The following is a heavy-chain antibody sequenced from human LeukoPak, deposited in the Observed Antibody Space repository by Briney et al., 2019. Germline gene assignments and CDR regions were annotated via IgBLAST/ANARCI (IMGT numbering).Heavy chain of an antibody. J-gene: IGHJ6*03. V-gene: IGHV1-8*01. CDR3: ARVGYQLLLSYYYYMDV. CDR1: GYTFTSYD. D-gene: IGHD2-2*01. CDR2: MNPNSGNT. Sequence: ASVKVSCKASGYTFTSYDINWVRQATGQGLEWMGWMNPNSGNTGYAQKFQGRITMTRNTSISTAYMELSSLRSEDTAVYYCARVGYQLLLSYYYYMDVWGKGTTVTVSS.